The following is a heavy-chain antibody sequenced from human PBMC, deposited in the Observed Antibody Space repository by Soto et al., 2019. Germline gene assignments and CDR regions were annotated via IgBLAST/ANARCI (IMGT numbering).Heavy chain of an antibody. CDR3: AKDLHLSNDCSGGSCYSGGKSREHQDTLNYYYYYYMDV. D-gene: IGHD2-15*01. CDR1: GFTFSSYA. V-gene: IGHV3-23*01. Sequence: GGSLRLSCAASGFTFSSYAMSWVRQAPGKGLEWVSAISGSGGSTYYADSVKGRFTISRDNSKNTLYLQMNSLRAEDTAVYYCAKDLHLSNDCSGGSCYSGGKSREHQDTLNYYYYYYMDVWGKGTTVTVSS. CDR2: ISGSGGST. J-gene: IGHJ6*03.